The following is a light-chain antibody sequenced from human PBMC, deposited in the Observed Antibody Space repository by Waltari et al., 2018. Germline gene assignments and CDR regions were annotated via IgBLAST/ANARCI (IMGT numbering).Light chain of an antibody. CDR3: AAWDDSLSVSYV. CDR2: RSN. V-gene: IGLV1-47*01. J-gene: IGLJ1*01. Sequence: QSVLTQPPSASGTPGQTVTISCSGTNSNIGRNSVFWYHQLPGTAPKLLIYRSNQRPSGVPDRFSGSKSGTSASLAIRRLRSEDEADYYCAAWDDSLSVSYVFGSGTKVTV. CDR1: NSNIGRNS.